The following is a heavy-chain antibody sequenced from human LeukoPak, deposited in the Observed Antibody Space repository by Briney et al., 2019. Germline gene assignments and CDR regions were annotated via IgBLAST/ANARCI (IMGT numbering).Heavy chain of an antibody. CDR3: AKPYYYGSGAMDV. D-gene: IGHD3-10*01. Sequence: GGSLRLSCAASGFTFSSYSMNWVRQAPGKGLEWVSAISGSGGSTYYADSVKGRFTISRDNSKNTLYLQMNSLRAEDTAVYYCAKPYYYGSGAMDVWGKGTTVTVSS. CDR2: ISGSGGST. CDR1: GFTFSSYS. J-gene: IGHJ6*03. V-gene: IGHV3-23*01.